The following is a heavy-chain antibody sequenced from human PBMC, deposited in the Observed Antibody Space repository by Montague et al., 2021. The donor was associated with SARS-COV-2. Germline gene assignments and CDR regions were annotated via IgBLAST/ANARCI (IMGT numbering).Heavy chain of an antibody. CDR3: AREGGRFQLGLRGDDADAL. V-gene: IGHV4-31*02. CDR2: GKT. D-gene: IGHD5-18*01. J-gene: IGHJ3*01. Sequence: GKTLYNPSLKSRLTISVDTSKNQFSLKLSSVTAADTAVYYCAREGGRFQLGLRGDDADALWGQGKMVTVSS.